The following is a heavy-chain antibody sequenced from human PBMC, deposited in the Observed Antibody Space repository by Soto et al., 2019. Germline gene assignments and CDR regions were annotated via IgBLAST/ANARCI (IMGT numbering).Heavy chain of an antibody. D-gene: IGHD4-17*01. CDR3: ARDSVTTWGGWFDP. J-gene: IGHJ5*02. V-gene: IGHV3-66*01. CDR1: GFTVSSNY. Sequence: EVQLVESGGGLVQPGGSLRLSCAASGFTVSSNYMSWVRQAPGKGLEWVSVIYSGGSTYYADSVKGRFTISRDNSKNTRYLQMNSLRAEDTAVYYCARDSVTTWGGWFDPWGQGTLVTVSS. CDR2: IYSGGST.